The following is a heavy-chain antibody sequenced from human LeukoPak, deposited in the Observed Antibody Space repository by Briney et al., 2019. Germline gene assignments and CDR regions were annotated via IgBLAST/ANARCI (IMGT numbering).Heavy chain of an antibody. CDR3: AKGLIAAAGTAAAY. CDR1: GFTFSSYS. D-gene: IGHD6-13*01. CDR2: ISSSSSYI. J-gene: IGHJ4*02. V-gene: IGHV3-21*01. Sequence: PGGSLRLSCAASGFTFSSYSMNWVRQAPGRGLEWVSSISSSSSYIYYADSVKGRFTISRDNSKNTLYLQMNSLRAEDTAVYYCAKGLIAAAGTAAAYWGQGTLVTVSS.